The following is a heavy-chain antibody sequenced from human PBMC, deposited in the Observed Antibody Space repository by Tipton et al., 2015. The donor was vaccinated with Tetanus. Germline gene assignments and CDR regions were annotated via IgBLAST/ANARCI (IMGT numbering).Heavy chain of an antibody. CDR3: ARDSYVTGTTSHFDF. V-gene: IGHV1-46*01. Sequence: QLVQSGAEVKKPGASVNVSCKASGYTFTSHYVHWVRQAPGQGLEWMGMINPSGGYTRSAETFQGRVKMTRDTSTTTVYMEVSSLRPGDTAVYYCARDSYVTGTTSHFDFWGQGSLVNVSS. J-gene: IGHJ4*02. CDR2: INPSGGYT. D-gene: IGHD1-7*01. CDR1: GYTFTSHY.